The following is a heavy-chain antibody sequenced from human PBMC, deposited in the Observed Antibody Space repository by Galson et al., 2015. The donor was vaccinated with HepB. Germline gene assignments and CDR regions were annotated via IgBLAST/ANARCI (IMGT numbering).Heavy chain of an antibody. CDR3: ARLRDLGYCSSTSCYVFDP. Sequence: SVKVSCKASGYPFTSYGISWVRQAPGQGLEWMGWISVYNGNTNYAQQFQGRVTMTTDTSTSTGYMELRSLRSDDTAVYHCARLRDLGYCSSTSCYVFDPWGQGTLVTVSS. CDR1: GYPFTSYG. V-gene: IGHV1-18*04. D-gene: IGHD2-2*01. J-gene: IGHJ5*02. CDR2: ISVYNGNT.